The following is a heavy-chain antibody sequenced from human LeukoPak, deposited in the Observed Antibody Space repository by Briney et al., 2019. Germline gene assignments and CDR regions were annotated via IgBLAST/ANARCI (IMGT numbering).Heavy chain of an antibody. CDR2: LYHSGTT. J-gene: IGHJ4*02. D-gene: IGHD5-24*01. Sequence: SETLSPTCTVSGYSISSGYFWGWIRQPPGKGLEWIGSLYHSGTTYYNPSLKSRVTISIDTSKNQFSLKLSSVTAADTAVYYCARIYGYNSGRFDYWGQGTLVTVSS. V-gene: IGHV4-38-2*02. CDR1: GYSISSGYF. CDR3: ARIYGYNSGRFDY.